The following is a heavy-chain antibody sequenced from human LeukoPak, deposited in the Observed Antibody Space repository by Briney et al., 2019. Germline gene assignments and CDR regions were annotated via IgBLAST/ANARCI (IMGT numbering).Heavy chain of an antibody. V-gene: IGHV4-4*02. CDR3: GGQRDYYYYGMDV. CDR2: IYHSGST. CDR1: GGSISSSNW. J-gene: IGHJ6*02. Sequence: SGTLSLTCAVSGGSISSSNWWSWVRQPPGKGLEWIGEIYHSGSTNYNPSLKSRVTISVDKSKNQFSLKLSSVTAADTAVYYCGGQRDYYYYGMDVWGQGTTVTVSS.